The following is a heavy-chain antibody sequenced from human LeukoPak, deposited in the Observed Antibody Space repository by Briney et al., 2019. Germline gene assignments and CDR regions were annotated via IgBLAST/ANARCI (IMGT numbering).Heavy chain of an antibody. CDR1: GFTFSNYG. V-gene: IGHV3-33*01. CDR3: ETEQREGGY. Sequence: GGSLRLSCAASGFTFSNYGMHWVRQAPGKGLEWVAAIWYDGNNKYYAESVKGRFTISRDNSKKTLYLQMNSLRAEDTAVYYCETEQREGGYWGQGTLVTVSS. J-gene: IGHJ4*02. D-gene: IGHD6-25*01. CDR2: IWYDGNNK.